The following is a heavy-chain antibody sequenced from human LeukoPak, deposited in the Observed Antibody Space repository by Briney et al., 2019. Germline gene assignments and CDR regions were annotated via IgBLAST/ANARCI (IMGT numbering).Heavy chain of an antibody. CDR2: IGGSGTST. V-gene: IGHV3-23*01. CDR3: AKTSQGHPPYYCSMDV. CDR1: GFTFSSYA. Sequence: GASLRLSCAASGFTFSSYAMIWVRQAPGKGLEWVSAIGGSGTSTFYADSVKGRFTISRDNSKNTLYLQTNSLRAEDTAVYYCAKTSQGHPPYYCSMDVWGQGTTVTVSS. J-gene: IGHJ6*02.